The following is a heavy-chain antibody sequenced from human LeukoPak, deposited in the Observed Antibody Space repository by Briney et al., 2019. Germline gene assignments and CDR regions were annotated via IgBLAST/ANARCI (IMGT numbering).Heavy chain of an antibody. D-gene: IGHD4/OR15-4a*01. Sequence: KPSETLSLTCAVYGGSFSGYYWSWIRQPPGKGLEWIGSIYYSGSTYYNPSLKSRVTIFVDTSKNQFSLKLSSVTAADTAVYYCARLGTIYDYWGQGTLVTVSS. V-gene: IGHV4-34*01. J-gene: IGHJ4*02. CDR3: ARLGTIYDY. CDR2: IYYSGST. CDR1: GGSFSGYY.